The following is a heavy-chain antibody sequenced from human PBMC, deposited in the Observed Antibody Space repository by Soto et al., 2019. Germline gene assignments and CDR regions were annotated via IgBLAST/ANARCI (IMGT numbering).Heavy chain of an antibody. D-gene: IGHD3-16*01. CDR2: IYPGDSET. Sequence: PGESLKISCKASGYTFSNNWIGWVRQMPGKGLEWMGIIYPGDSETRYSPSFQGQVTISADRSVNTAYLQWSSLKASDTAMYYCARLLDSWGVPHYFDFWGQGTLVTVSS. J-gene: IGHJ4*02. CDR1: GYTFSNNW. V-gene: IGHV5-51*01. CDR3: ARLLDSWGVPHYFDF.